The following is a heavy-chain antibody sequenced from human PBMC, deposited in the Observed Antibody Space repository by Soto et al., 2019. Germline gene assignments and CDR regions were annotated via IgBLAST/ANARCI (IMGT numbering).Heavy chain of an antibody. CDR2: TYYRSRWYH. Sequence: SQTLSLTCATSGDSISSNSAAWNWIRQSPSRGFEWLGRTYYRSRWYHDYAVSVESRIIINPDTSKNQVSLQLNSVAPDDTAVYYCASYRYDYWGQGAVVTVSS. CDR3: ASYRYDY. J-gene: IGHJ4*02. CDR1: GDSISSNSAA. V-gene: IGHV6-1*01. D-gene: IGHD4-4*01.